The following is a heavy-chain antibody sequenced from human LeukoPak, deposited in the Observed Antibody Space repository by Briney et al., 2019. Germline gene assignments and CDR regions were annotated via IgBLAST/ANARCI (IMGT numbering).Heavy chain of an antibody. CDR2: MNPNSGNT. Sequence: ASVKVSCKASGYTFTSYAMNWVRQATGQGLEWMGWMNPNSGNTGYAQRFQGRVTMTRDTSTSTVHMELSSLRSEDTAVYYCARGQNKCLGHWGQGTLVTVSS. J-gene: IGHJ4*02. CDR3: ARGQNKCLGH. V-gene: IGHV1-8*02. CDR1: GYTFTSYA. D-gene: IGHD2/OR15-2a*01.